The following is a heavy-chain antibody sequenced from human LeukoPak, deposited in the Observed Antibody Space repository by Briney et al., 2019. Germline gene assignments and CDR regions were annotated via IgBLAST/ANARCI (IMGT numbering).Heavy chain of an antibody. Sequence: PSETLSLTCTVSGGSISSSSYYWGWIRQPPGKGLEWIGGIYYSGSTYYNPSLKSRVTISVDTSKNQFSLKLSSVTAADTAVYYCARPGYGISSERGRGSEDAFDIWGQGTMVTVSS. D-gene: IGHD2-15*01. CDR2: IYYSGST. CDR3: ARPGYGISSERGRGSEDAFDI. CDR1: GGSISSSSYY. J-gene: IGHJ3*02. V-gene: IGHV4-39*01.